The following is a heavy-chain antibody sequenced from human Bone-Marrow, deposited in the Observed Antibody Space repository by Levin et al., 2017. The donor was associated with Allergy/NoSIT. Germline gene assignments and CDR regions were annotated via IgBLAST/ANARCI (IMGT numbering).Heavy chain of an antibody. CDR3: AREGSGGAGKVY. J-gene: IGHJ4*02. CDR1: GGTFSTYD. Sequence: GGSLRLSCKASGGTFSTYDITWVRQAPGQGLEWVGGITPIFGRTHYAQKFQGRVTITADESTTTAYMELSSLRSEDTAVYYCAREGSGGAGKVYWGQGTLVTVSS. V-gene: IGHV1-69*01. D-gene: IGHD6-13*01. CDR2: ITPIFGRT.